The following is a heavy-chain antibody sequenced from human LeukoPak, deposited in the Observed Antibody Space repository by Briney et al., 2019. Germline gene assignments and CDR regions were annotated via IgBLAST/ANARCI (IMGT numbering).Heavy chain of an antibody. CDR1: GGSISSYY. CDR2: IYYSGST. V-gene: IGHV4-59*01. J-gene: IGHJ4*02. Sequence: SETLSLTCTVSGGSISSYYWSWIRQPPGKGLERIGYIYYSGSTNYNPSLKSRVTISVDTSKNQFSLKLSSVTAADTAVYYCARAPIAAAGTGPPDYWGQGTLVTVSS. CDR3: ARAPIAAAGTGPPDY. D-gene: IGHD6-13*01.